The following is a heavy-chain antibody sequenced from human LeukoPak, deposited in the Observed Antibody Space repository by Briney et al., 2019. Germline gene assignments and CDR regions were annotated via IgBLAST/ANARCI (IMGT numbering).Heavy chain of an antibody. D-gene: IGHD2-15*01. CDR3: ARDRSHLGYCSGGSCYDPTDRVHFDY. Sequence: ASVKVSCKTSGYTFTTYYKHWVRQAPGQGLEWMGWINPNSGGTDYAQKFQGRVTMTRDTSISTAYMELSRLRSDDTAVYYCARDRSHLGYCSGGSCYDPTDRVHFDYWGQGTLVTVSS. V-gene: IGHV1-2*02. J-gene: IGHJ4*02. CDR2: INPNSGGT. CDR1: GYTFTTYY.